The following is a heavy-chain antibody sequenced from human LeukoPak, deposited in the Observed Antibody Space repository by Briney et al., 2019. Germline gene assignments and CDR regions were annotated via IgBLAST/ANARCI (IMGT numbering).Heavy chain of an antibody. D-gene: IGHD3-16*02. CDR3: ASHYYDYIWGSYRPFDY. CDR2: INPNSGGT. J-gene: IGHJ4*02. CDR1: GYTFTGYY. Sequence: ASAKVSCKASGYTFTGYYMHWVRQAPGQGLEWMGWINPNSGGTNYAQKFQGRVTMTRDTSISAAYMELSRLRSDDTAVYYCASHYYDYIWGSYRPFDYWGQGTLVTVSS. V-gene: IGHV1-2*02.